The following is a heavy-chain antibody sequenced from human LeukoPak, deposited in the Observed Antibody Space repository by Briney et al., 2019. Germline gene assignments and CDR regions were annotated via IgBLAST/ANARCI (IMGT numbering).Heavy chain of an antibody. Sequence: PSETLSLTCIVSGGSISSDYWSWIRQPPGKGLEWIGYIYYSGSINYNPSLKSRATISVGTSKKQFSLRLSSVTAADTAVYYCARRSMVRTVGYYYGMDVWGQGTTVTVSS. V-gene: IGHV4-59*08. CDR1: GGSISSDY. J-gene: IGHJ6*02. D-gene: IGHD4/OR15-4a*01. CDR2: IYYSGSI. CDR3: ARRSMVRTVGYYYGMDV.